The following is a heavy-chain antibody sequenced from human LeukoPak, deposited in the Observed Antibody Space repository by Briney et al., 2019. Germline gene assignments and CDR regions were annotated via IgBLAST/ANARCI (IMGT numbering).Heavy chain of an antibody. CDR1: GFTFSSYA. CDR3: ARDPSPYCGDDCYLN. V-gene: IGHV3-74*01. CDR2: INSDGNSK. J-gene: IGHJ4*02. Sequence: QPGGSLRLSCAASGFTFSSYAMSWVRQAPGKGLVLVSRINSDGNSKTYADSVRGRFTISRDNAKNTLYLQMNSLRAEDTAVYYCARDPSPYCGDDCYLNWGQGTLVTVSS. D-gene: IGHD2-21*02.